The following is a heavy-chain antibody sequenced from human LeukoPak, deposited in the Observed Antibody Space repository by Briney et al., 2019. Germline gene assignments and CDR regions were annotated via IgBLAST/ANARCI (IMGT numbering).Heavy chain of an antibody. V-gene: IGHV3-23*01. CDR1: GFSFSTYA. D-gene: IGHD5-12*01. CDR2: MSGSGDYT. CDR3: AKASVIVASPLDY. Sequence: PGGSLRLSCAASGFSFSTYAMSWVRQAPGKGLEWVSGMSGSGDYTYYTDSVKRRFTISRDNSKSTLYLQMNSLRAEDTAVYYCAKASVIVASPLDYWGQGTLVTVSS. J-gene: IGHJ4*02.